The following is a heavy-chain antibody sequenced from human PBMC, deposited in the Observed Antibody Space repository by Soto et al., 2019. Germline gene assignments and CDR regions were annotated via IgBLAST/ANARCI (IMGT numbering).Heavy chain of an antibody. J-gene: IGHJ4*02. CDR3: ARGAQSSSFVDY. Sequence: GASVKVSCKASGYTFTSYAMHWVLQAPGQRLEWMGWINAGNGNTKYSQKFQGRVTITRDTSASTAYMELSSLRSEDTAVYYCARGAQSSSFVDYWGQGTLVTVSS. CDR1: GYTFTSYA. CDR2: INAGNGNT. V-gene: IGHV1-3*01. D-gene: IGHD6-13*01.